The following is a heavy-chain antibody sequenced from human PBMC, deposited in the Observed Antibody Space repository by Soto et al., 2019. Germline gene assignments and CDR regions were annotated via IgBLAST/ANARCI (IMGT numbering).Heavy chain of an antibody. CDR1: GGSVTSHH. CDR2: INYDGST. D-gene: IGHD2-21*01. V-gene: IGHV4-59*08. CDR3: ATYSRGEGGRGD. J-gene: IGHJ4*02. Sequence: QVQLQESGPGLVKPSETLSLTCSVSGGSVTSHHLSWIRQPPGKGLEWMGYINYDGSTNYSPSLKSRVIMSVDTSNGQFSLRLSSVTAAATAVYYCATYSRGEGGRGDWGPGTLVTVSS.